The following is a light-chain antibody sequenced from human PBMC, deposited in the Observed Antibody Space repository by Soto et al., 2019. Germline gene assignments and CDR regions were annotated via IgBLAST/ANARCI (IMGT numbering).Light chain of an antibody. CDR2: GAS. J-gene: IGKJ1*01. Sequence: EIVMTQSQATLSVSPGERATLSCRASQSVSSNLAWYQQKPGQAPRLLIYGASTRATGIPARFSGSGSGTEFTLTISSLKSENFALYYCQQYNNWPPWTFGQGTKVEIK. CDR3: QQYNNWPPWT. CDR1: QSVSSN. V-gene: IGKV3-15*01.